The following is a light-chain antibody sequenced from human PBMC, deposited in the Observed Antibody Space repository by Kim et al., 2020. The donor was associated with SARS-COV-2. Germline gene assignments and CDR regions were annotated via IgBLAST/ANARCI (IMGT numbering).Light chain of an antibody. CDR1: QSISNS. Sequence: DIQMTQSPSTLSASVGDRVTITCRASQSISNSLAWYQQKPGKAPNLLIYKASSLESGVPSRFSGSGSGTELTLTISSLQPDDFATYYCQQYNSSPLTFGGGTKVEI. V-gene: IGKV1-5*03. CDR3: QQYNSSPLT. CDR2: KAS. J-gene: IGKJ4*01.